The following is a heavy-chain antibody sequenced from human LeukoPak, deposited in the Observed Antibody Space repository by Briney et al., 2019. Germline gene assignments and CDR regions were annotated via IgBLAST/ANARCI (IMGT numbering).Heavy chain of an antibody. D-gene: IGHD3-22*01. J-gene: IGHJ4*02. CDR2: INQDGTEK. CDR3: ARDKNYYDSSGRRKVTDY. CDR1: GFSFTPYW. Sequence: GGSLRLSCAASGFSFTPYWMSWVRKAPGKGLEGVANINQDGTEKHYGDSVKGRFTISRDNAKNSLYLQMNSLRAEDTAIYYCARDKNYYDSSGRRKVTDYWGQGTLVTVSS. V-gene: IGHV3-7*01.